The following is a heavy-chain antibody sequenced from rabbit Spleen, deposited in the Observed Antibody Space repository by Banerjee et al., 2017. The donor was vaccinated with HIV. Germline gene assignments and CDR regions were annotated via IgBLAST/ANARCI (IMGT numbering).Heavy chain of an antibody. D-gene: IGHD1-1*01. CDR1: GFDFSSNV. Sequence: QSLEESGGDLVKPGASLTLTCTASGFDFSSNVMCWVRQAPGKGLEWIACIYVGSSGKTWYASWAKGRFTISKTSSTTVTLQMTSLTAADTAAYFCARFNVSGYDSYHFNLWGPGTLVTVS. CDR2: IYVGSSGKT. J-gene: IGHJ4*01. V-gene: IGHV1S40*01. CDR3: ARFNVSGYDSYHFNL.